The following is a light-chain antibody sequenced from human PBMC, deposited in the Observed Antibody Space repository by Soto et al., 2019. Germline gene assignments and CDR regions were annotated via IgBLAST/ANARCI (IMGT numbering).Light chain of an antibody. V-gene: IGKV3-20*01. CDR3: QHYGTSRT. Sequence: EVVLTQSPGTLSLSPGERATLSCRATQSVASGYFAWYQQKPGQAPRLLIYGASTRATGIPDRFSGSGSGTDFTLTISRLEPEDSAVYFCQHYGTSRTFGQGIKVEIK. CDR2: GAS. J-gene: IGKJ1*01. CDR1: QSVASGY.